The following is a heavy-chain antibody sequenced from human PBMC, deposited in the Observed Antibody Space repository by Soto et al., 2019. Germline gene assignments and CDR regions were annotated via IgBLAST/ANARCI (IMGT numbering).Heavy chain of an antibody. J-gene: IGHJ4*02. CDR3: ARVGVAAPKLPFDS. CDR1: GYTFTSYA. D-gene: IGHD6-6*01. Sequence: GASVKVSCKASGYTFTSYAMHWVRQAPGQRLEWMGWINAGNGNTKYSQKFQGRVTITRDTSASTAYMELSSLRSEDTAVYYCARVGVAAPKLPFDSWGQGTLVTVSS. CDR2: INAGNGNT. V-gene: IGHV1-3*01.